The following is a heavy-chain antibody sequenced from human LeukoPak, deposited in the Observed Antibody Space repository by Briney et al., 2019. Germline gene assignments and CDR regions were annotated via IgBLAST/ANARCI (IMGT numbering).Heavy chain of an antibody. CDR3: ARAPYSGGWYLMY. Sequence: PGGSLILSCAASGFTFSSYWMTWVRQAPGKGLEWVANIRQDGNEQYYMDSVKDRFTISRDNAKNSLFLQMNSLRAEDTAVYYCARAPYSGGWYLMYWGQGTLVTVSS. J-gene: IGHJ4*02. D-gene: IGHD6-19*01. CDR1: GFTFSSYW. CDR2: IRQDGNEQ. V-gene: IGHV3-7*01.